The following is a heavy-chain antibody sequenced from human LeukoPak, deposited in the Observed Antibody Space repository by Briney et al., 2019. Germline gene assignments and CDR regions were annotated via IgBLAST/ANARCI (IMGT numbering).Heavy chain of an antibody. J-gene: IGHJ6*02. D-gene: IGHD3-10*01. CDR3: AKDLGITILRGVILGYGMDV. V-gene: IGHV3-48*01. CDR1: GFTFSSYA. Sequence: GGSLRLSCAASGFTFSSYAMHWVRQAPGKGLEWVSYISSSSSTIYYADSVKGRFTISRDNAKNSLYLQMNSLRAEDTAVYYCAKDLGITILRGVILGYGMDVWGQGTTVTVSS. CDR2: ISSSSSTI.